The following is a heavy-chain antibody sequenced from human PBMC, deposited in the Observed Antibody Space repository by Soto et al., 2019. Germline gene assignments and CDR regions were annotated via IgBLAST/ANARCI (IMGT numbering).Heavy chain of an antibody. J-gene: IGHJ4*02. CDR1: GFTFSGYW. Sequence: EVQLVASGGGLVQPGGSLRLSCAASGFTFSGYWMTWARQAPGKGLEWVAQIKDDGSEKFYVDSVKGRFTISRDNADNLLYSKMKSRRAEDTAVYYCAAEGYCSGGRCCRRNDCWGQGTLVIVSS. CDR3: AAEGYCSGGRCCRRNDC. CDR2: IKDDGSEK. D-gene: IGHD2-15*01. V-gene: IGHV3-7*01.